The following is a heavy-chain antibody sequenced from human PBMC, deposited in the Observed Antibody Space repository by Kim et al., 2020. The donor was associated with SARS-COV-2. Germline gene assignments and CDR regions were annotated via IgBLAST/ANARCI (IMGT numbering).Heavy chain of an antibody. J-gene: IGHJ1*01. CDR2: ISGSGGST. D-gene: IGHD3-16*02. CDR1: GFTFSSYA. CDR3: AKDPTNGGYDCVWGFYRYFGWFN. Sequence: GGSLRLSCAASGFTFSSYAMSWVRQAPGKGLEWVSAISGSGGSTYYADSVKGRFTISRDNSKNTLYLQMNSLRAEDTAVYYCAKDPTNGGYDCVWGFYRYFGWFNWGQGTPVTASS. V-gene: IGHV3-23*01.